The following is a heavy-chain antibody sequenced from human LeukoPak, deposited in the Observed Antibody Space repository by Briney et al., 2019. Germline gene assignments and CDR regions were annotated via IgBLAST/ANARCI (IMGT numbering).Heavy chain of an antibody. CDR3: ARYATYCSGGSCYIFDY. Sequence: ASVTVSFKASGYTFTIYAMNWVRQAPGQGLEWMGWINTNTGNPTSAQGFTGRVVFSLDTSVSTAYLEMSSLKAEDTAVYYCARYATYCSGGSCYIFDYWGQGTLVTVSS. D-gene: IGHD2-15*01. CDR2: INTNTGNP. J-gene: IGHJ4*02. V-gene: IGHV7-4-1*02. CDR1: GYTFTIYA.